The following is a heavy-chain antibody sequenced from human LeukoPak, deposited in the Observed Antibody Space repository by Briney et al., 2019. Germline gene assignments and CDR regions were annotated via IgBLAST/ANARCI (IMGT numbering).Heavy chain of an antibody. CDR1: GGSISSYY. CDR3: ARGYCSGGSCYSYYYNYMDV. J-gene: IGHJ6*03. Sequence: SETLSLTCTVSGGSISSYYWSWIRQPPGKGLEWIGYIYYSGSTNYNPSLKSRVTISVDTSKNQFSLKLSSVTAADTAVYYCARGYCSGGSCYSYYYNYMDVWGKGTTVTVSS. V-gene: IGHV4-59*12. D-gene: IGHD2-15*01. CDR2: IYYSGST.